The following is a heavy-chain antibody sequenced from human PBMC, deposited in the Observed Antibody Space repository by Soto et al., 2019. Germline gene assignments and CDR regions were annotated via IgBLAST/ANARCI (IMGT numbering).Heavy chain of an antibody. D-gene: IGHD3-22*01. Sequence: QVQLVESGGGVVQPGRSLRLSCAASGFTFSSYAMHWVRQAPGKGLEWVAVISYDGSNKYYADSVKGRFTISRDNSKNTLYLQMNSLRAEDTAVYYCAREIYYDSSAYGMDVWGQGTTVTVSS. CDR1: GFTFSSYA. CDR3: AREIYYDSSAYGMDV. V-gene: IGHV3-30-3*01. CDR2: ISYDGSNK. J-gene: IGHJ6*02.